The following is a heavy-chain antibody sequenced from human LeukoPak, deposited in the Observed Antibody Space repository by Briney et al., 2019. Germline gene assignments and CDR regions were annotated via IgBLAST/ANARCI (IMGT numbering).Heavy chain of an antibody. CDR1: GFTFSSYS. CDR3: ATVLVYCSSTSWF. Sequence: GGSLRLSGAASGFTFSSYSMNWLRQAPGKGLGWVSSISSSSSYIYYADSVKGRFTISRDNAKNSLYLQMNSLRAEDTSVYYWATVLVYCSSTSWFGGQGTLVTVSS. CDR2: ISSSSSYI. D-gene: IGHD2-2*01. V-gene: IGHV3-21*01. J-gene: IGHJ4*02.